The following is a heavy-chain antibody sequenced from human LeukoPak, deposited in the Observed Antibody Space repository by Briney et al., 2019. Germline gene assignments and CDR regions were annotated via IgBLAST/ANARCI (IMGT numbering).Heavy chain of an antibody. CDR2: IYTSGST. J-gene: IGHJ5*02. D-gene: IGHD6-19*01. Sequence: SETLSLTCTVSAGSISSYYWSWIRQPPGKGLEWIGYIYTSGSTNYNPSRKSRVTISVDTSKHQFSLKLSSVTAAHTAVYYCARLGLAVAGTDWFDPWGQGTLVTVSS. V-gene: IGHV4-4*09. CDR1: AGSISSYY. CDR3: ARLGLAVAGTDWFDP.